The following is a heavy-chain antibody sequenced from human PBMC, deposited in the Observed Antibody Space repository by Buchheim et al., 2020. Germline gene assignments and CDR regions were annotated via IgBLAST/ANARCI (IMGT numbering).Heavy chain of an antibody. CDR2: INPSGGST. Sequence: QVQLVQSGAEVKKPGASVKVSCKASGYTFTSYYMHWVRQAPGQGLEWMGIINPSGGSTSYAQKFQGRVTMTRDTSTSNVYMELSSLRSEDTAVYYCARDSPVVPAAGPGAPYYWGQGTL. V-gene: IGHV1-46*01. CDR1: GYTFTSYY. D-gene: IGHD2-2*01. CDR3: ARDSPVVPAAGPGAPYY. J-gene: IGHJ4*02.